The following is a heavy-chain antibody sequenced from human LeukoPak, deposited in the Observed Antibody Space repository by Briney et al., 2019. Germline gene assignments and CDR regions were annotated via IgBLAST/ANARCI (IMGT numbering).Heavy chain of an antibody. Sequence: PSETLSLTCTVSGGSISSSSYYWGWIRQPPGKGLEWIGSIYYSGSTYYNPSLKSRVTMSVDTSKNQFSLKLSSVTAADTAVYYCARASRDRSFDYWGQGTLVTVSS. V-gene: IGHV4-39*07. CDR2: IYYSGST. CDR3: ARASRDRSFDY. J-gene: IGHJ4*02. CDR1: GGSISSSSYY.